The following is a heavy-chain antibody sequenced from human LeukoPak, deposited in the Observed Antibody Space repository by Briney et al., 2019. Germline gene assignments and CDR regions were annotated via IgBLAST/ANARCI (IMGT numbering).Heavy chain of an antibody. V-gene: IGHV4-61*02. J-gene: IGHJ4*02. D-gene: IGHD3-22*01. CDR1: GGSISSGSYY. CDR2: IYTSGST. Sequence: PSQTLSLTCTVSGGSISSGSYYWSWIRQPAGKGLEWIGRIYTSGSTNYNPSLKSRVTISVDTSNNQFSLKLSSVTAAHTAVYYCARAQYYYDSSGYYLYYFDYWGQGTLVTVSS. CDR3: ARAQYYYDSSGYYLYYFDY.